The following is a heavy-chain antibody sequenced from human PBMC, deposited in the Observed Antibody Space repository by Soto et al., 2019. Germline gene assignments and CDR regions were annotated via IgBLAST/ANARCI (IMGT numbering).Heavy chain of an antibody. CDR1: GGTFSSYA. Sequence: QVQLVQSGAEVKKPGSSVKVSCKASGGTFSSYAISWVRQAPGQGLEWMGGIIPIFGTANYAQKFQGRVTITADEYTSTAYMELSSLRSEDTAVYYCAREPLGRTGTSKYNWFDPWGQGTLVTVSS. D-gene: IGHD1-7*01. CDR3: AREPLGRTGTSKYNWFDP. CDR2: IIPIFGTA. V-gene: IGHV1-69*01. J-gene: IGHJ5*02.